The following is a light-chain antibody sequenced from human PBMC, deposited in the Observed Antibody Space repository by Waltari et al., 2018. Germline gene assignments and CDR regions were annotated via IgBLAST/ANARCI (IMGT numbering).Light chain of an antibody. J-gene: IGKJ1*01. CDR1: QSVSSY. Sequence: EIVLTQSPATLSLSPGERATLSCRASQSVSSYLAWYQQKPGQAPRRLIYDASNRATGIPARFSGSGSGTDFTLTISSLEPEDYAVYYWQQRSNWQWTFGQGTKVEIK. CDR3: QQRSNWQWT. CDR2: DAS. V-gene: IGKV3-11*01.